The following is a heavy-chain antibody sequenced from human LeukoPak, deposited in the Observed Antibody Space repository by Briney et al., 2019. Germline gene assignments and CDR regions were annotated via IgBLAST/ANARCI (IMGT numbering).Heavy chain of an antibody. V-gene: IGHV4-39*01. CDR1: GGSISSSSYY. Sequence: SETLSLTCTVSGGSISSSSYYWGWIRQPPGKGLEWIGSIYYSGSTYYNPSLKGRVTISVDTSKNQFSLKLSSVTAADTAVYYCARLFNRMTTVTFDYWGQGTLVTVSS. CDR2: IYYSGST. D-gene: IGHD4-17*01. J-gene: IGHJ4*02. CDR3: ARLFNRMTTVTFDY.